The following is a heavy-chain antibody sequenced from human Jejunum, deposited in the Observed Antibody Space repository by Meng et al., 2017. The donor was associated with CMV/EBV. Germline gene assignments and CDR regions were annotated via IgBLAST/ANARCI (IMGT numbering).Heavy chain of an antibody. J-gene: IGHJ2*01. CDR3: ALGLYTTSWFFDL. CDR2: VDPEDGET. D-gene: IGHD1-14*01. Sequence: CKVSGYTVTDYYIHWVQQAPGRGLEWMGLVDPEDGETIYAEKSQGRVTISADTSTDTIYMELSSLRSEDTAVYFCALGLYTTSWFFDLWGRGTLVTVSS. V-gene: IGHV1-69-2*01. CDR1: GYTVTDYY.